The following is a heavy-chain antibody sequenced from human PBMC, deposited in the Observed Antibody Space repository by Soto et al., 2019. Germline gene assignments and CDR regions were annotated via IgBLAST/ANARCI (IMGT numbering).Heavy chain of an antibody. CDR2: IYYSGST. V-gene: IGHV4-61*01. D-gene: IGHD2-2*02. CDR3: ARDHPEIPPSYYYGMDV. CDR1: GGSVSSGSYY. Sequence: LSLTCTVSGGSVSSGSYYWSWIRQPPGKGLEWIGYIYYSGSTNYNPSLKSRVTISVDTSKNQFSLKLSSVTAADTAVYYCARDHPEIPPSYYYGMDVWGQGTTVTVSS. J-gene: IGHJ6*02.